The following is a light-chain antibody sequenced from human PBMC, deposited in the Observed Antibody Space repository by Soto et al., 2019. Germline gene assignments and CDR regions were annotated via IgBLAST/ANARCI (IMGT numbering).Light chain of an antibody. J-gene: IGKJ4*02. V-gene: IGKV3-15*01. CDR1: QSGSSN. CDR2: GAS. CDR3: QQYNNWPPLT. Sequence: EIVRTQPPATLSVSPGARATLSGRASQSGSSNLDWYQQKPGQAPRLLIYGASTRATGITARFSGSGSGIEVTHTIVSLQSEDFAVYYCQQYNNWPPLTFGGGTNAEI.